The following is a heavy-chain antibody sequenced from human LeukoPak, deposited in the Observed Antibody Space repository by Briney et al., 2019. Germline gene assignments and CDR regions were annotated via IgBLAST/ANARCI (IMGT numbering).Heavy chain of an antibody. V-gene: IGHV3-15*01. CDR2: IKSKSDGGTT. Sequence: PGGSLRLSCAASGFTFSSAYMSWVRQAPGKGLEWIGRIKSKSDGGTTDYAAPVKGRFIISRDDSKNTLYVQMYGLKTEDTAVYYCSTDAGYSSRWYNYWGQGILVTVSS. D-gene: IGHD6-13*01. J-gene: IGHJ4*02. CDR3: STDAGYSSRWYNY. CDR1: GFTFSSAY.